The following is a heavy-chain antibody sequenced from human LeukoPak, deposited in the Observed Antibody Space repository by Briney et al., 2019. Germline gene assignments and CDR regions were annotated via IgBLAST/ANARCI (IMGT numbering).Heavy chain of an antibody. J-gene: IGHJ4*02. CDR2: INPNSGNT. Sequence: ASVKVSYKASVYTFTGYDINWGRHATGQGLEWMGWINPNSGNTGYAQKFQGRVTMTGNTSISTAYMELSSLRSEDTAVYYCARGYDSSPGAQYYWGQGTLVTVSS. D-gene: IGHD3-22*01. CDR1: VYTFTGYD. CDR3: ARGYDSSPGAQYY. V-gene: IGHV1-8*01.